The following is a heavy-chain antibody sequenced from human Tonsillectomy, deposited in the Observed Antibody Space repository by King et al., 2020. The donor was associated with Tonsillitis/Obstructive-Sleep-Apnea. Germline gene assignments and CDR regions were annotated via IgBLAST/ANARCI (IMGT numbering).Heavy chain of an antibody. V-gene: IGHV4-34*12. CDR3: ARLVLVTMVQGDAFDI. Sequence: HVQLQQWGAGLLKPSETLSLTCAVYGGSFSGYFWSWIRQPPGKGLEWIGEIIHFGSTNYNPSLKSRVTISVDTSKNQFSLKLSSVTAADTAVYYCARLVLVTMVQGDAFDIWGRGTMVTVSS. CDR1: GGSFSGYF. J-gene: IGHJ3*02. D-gene: IGHD3-10*01. CDR2: IIHFGST.